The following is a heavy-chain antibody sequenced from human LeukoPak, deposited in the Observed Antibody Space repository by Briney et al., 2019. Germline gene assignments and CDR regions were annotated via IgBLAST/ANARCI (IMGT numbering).Heavy chain of an antibody. J-gene: IGHJ4*02. D-gene: IGHD3-10*01. CDR3: ARAGSYGSGSYIDY. V-gene: IGHV3-74*01. CDR1: GFTFSSYA. Sequence: GGSLRLSCAASGFTFSSYAMSWVRQAPGKGLVWVSRINSDGSSTSYADSVKGRFTISRDNAKNTLYLQMNSLRAEDTAVYYCARAGSYGSGSYIDYWGQGTLVTVSS. CDR2: INSDGSST.